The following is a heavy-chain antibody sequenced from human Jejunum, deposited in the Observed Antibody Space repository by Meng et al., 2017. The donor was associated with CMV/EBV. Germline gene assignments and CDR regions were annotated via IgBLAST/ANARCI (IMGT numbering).Heavy chain of an antibody. CDR3: ARDQDTTMLAY. CDR2: IYYSGST. CDR1: GGSVTSGTYY. Sequence: VSGGSVTSGTYYWSWIRQPPGKGLEWIGYIYYSGSTTYNPSLKSRVTISVDTSKNQFSLKLSSVTAADTAVYYCARDQDTTMLAYWDQGTLGTVSS. D-gene: IGHD3-10*02. V-gene: IGHV4-61*01. J-gene: IGHJ4*02.